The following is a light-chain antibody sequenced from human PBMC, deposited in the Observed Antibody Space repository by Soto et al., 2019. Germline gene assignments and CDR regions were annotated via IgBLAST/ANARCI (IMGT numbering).Light chain of an antibody. CDR3: QTWVTGTWV. CDR1: SGHSNYA. Sequence: QPVLTQSASASASLGASVKLTCTLSSGHSNYAITWHQQRPGEGPRFLMDVNNDGSHNKGDGIPDRFSGSSFGSERYLSISSLHSEDEADYYCQTWVTGTWVFGGGTKLTVL. CDR2: VNNDGSH. V-gene: IGLV4-69*01. J-gene: IGLJ3*02.